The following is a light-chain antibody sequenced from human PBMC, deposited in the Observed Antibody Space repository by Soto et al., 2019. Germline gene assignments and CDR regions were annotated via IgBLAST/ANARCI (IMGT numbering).Light chain of an antibody. CDR2: EGS. V-gene: IGLV2-23*01. CDR3: CSYAGSSIVV. Sequence: QSVLTQPASVSGSPGQSITISCTGTSSDVGSYNLVSWYQQHPGKATKLMIYEGSKRPSGVSNRFSGSKSGNTASLTISGLQAEDEADYYCCSYAGSSIVVFGGGTQLTVL. CDR1: SSDVGSYNL. J-gene: IGLJ2*01.